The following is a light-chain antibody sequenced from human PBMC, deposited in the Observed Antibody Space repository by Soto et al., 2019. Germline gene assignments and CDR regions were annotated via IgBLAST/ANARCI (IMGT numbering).Light chain of an antibody. CDR3: QQYGSSRKT. CDR2: GAS. J-gene: IGKJ1*01. V-gene: IGKV3-20*01. CDR1: QSVSSSY. Sequence: IVFTQSPCTLSLSPGERATLSCRASQSVSSSYLAWYQQKPGQAPRLLIYGASSRATGIPDRFSGSGSGTDFTLTISRLEPEDFAVYYCQQYGSSRKTFGQGTKVDIK.